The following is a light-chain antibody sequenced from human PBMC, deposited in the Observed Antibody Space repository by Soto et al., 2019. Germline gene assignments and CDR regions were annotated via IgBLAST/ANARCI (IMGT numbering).Light chain of an antibody. J-gene: IGLJ3*02. CDR2: EVS. V-gene: IGLV2-8*01. Sequence: QSALTQPPSASGSPGQSVTIYCTGTSSDVGAYNFVSWFQQHPGKAPKLMIYEVSERPSGVPDRFSGSKSGNTASLTVSGLQAEDEAHYYCSSYAGSNNWVFGGGTKVTVL. CDR1: SSDVGAYNF. CDR3: SSYAGSNNWV.